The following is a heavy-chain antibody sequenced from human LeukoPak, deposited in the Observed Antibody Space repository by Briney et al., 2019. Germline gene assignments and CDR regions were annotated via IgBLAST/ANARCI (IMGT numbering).Heavy chain of an antibody. D-gene: IGHD6-19*01. CDR1: GFAFNSYG. CDR2: IRYDATNK. V-gene: IGHV3-30*02. Sequence: GGSLRLSCAASGFAFNSYGMHWVRQAPGKGLEWVAFIRYDATNKYYADSVKGRFTISRDNSKNTLYLQMNSLRAEDTAVYYCAKDYGDSSGWLFEYWGQGTLVTVSS. CDR3: AKDYGDSSGWLFEY. J-gene: IGHJ4*02.